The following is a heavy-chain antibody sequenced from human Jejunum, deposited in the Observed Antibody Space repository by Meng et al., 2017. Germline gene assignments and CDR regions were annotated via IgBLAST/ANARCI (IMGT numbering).Heavy chain of an antibody. V-gene: IGHV1-18*01. D-gene: IGHD1-26*01. CDR1: GYTFTSYG. J-gene: IGHJ4*02. CDR2: FSVYHGNT. Sequence: HVQLVQTGAVVKNHGASMKVPSKTSGYTFTSYGISWVRQSPGQGLEGRGLFSVYHGNTNYAQKLQGRVTMTTDTSTSTAYMELRSLRSDDTAVYFCARDYSGTSYRYSDYWGQGTLVTVSS. CDR3: ARDYSGTSYRYSDY.